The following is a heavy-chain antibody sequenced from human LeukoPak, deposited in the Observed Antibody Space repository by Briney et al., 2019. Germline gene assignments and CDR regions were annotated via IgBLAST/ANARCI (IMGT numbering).Heavy chain of an antibody. D-gene: IGHD2-2*02. J-gene: IGHJ3*02. CDR2: IKQDGSEK. Sequence: GGSLRLSCAASGFTFSSYWMSWVRQAPGKGLEWVANIKQDGSEKYYVDSVKGRFTISRDNAKNSLYLQMNSLRAEDTAVYCCSRHLGYCSSTSCYTYAFDIWGQGTMVTVSS. CDR1: GFTFSSYW. V-gene: IGHV3-7*01. CDR3: SRHLGYCSSTSCYTYAFDI.